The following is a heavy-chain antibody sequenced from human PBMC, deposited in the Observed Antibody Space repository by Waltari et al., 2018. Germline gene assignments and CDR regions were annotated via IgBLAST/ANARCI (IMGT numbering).Heavy chain of an antibody. J-gene: IGHJ4*02. CDR3: ARASYGDFIDY. CDR2: IYHSGST. CDR1: GGSISSGGYS. Sequence: QLQLQESGSGLVKPSQTLSLTCAVSGGSISSGGYSWRWIRQPPGKGLGWIGYIYHSGSTYYNPSLKSRVTISVDRSKNQFSLKLSSVTAADTAVYYCARASYGDFIDYWGQGTLVTVSS. D-gene: IGHD4-17*01. V-gene: IGHV4-30-2*01.